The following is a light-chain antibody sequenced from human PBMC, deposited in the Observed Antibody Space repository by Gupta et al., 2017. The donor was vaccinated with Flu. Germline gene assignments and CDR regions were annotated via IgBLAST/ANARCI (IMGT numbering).Light chain of an antibody. CDR3: HHYYSRPAT. CDR2: GAY. Sequence: PASLSVSPGEGRTLAGGAVQRIVSNLAWYQQKPGQTPRLLSYGAYTSAKGFPARFSGSGSGTEFTLPINSLQSEDFAVYYCHHYYSRPATFGLGTKVEIK. CDR1: QRIVSN. J-gene: IGKJ1*01. V-gene: IGKV3-15*01.